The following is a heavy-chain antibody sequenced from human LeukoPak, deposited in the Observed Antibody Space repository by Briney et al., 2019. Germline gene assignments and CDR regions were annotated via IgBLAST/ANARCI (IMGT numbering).Heavy chain of an antibody. CDR1: GFTFSSYS. J-gene: IGHJ6*02. CDR3: ARPMGIVVVPAAIGYYGMDV. Sequence: GGSLRLSCAASGFTFSSYSMNRVRQAPGKGLEWVSSISSSSSYIYYADSVKGRFTISRDNAKNSLYLQMNSLRAEDTAVYYCARPMGIVVVPAAIGYYGMDVWGQGTTVTVSS. D-gene: IGHD2-2*03. V-gene: IGHV3-21*01. CDR2: ISSSSSYI.